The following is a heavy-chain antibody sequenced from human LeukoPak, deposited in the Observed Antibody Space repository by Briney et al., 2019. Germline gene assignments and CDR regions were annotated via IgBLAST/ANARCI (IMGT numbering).Heavy chain of an antibody. J-gene: IGHJ5*02. D-gene: IGHD3-22*01. Sequence: PSETLSLTCTVSGGSISSGDYYWSWIRQPPGKGLEWIAYMYYSGSTYYNPSLKSRVTMSADTSKNQLSLKLSSVTAADTAVYYCARPYYYDSTIDPWGQGILVTVSS. CDR2: MYYSGST. CDR3: ARPYYYDSTIDP. CDR1: GGSISSGDYY. V-gene: IGHV4-30-4*01.